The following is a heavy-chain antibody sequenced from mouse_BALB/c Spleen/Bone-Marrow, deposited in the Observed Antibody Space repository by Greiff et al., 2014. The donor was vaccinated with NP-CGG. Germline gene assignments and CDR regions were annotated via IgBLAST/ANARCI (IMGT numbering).Heavy chain of an antibody. J-gene: IGHJ2*01. CDR3: ARRGGEKDYFDY. CDR2: ITSGGRYI. Sequence: EVQVVESGEDLVKSGGSLKLSCAASGFTFSSYGMSWVRQTPDKRLEWVASITSGGRYIYYPDSVKGRFTISRDNAKNTLYLQMSSLKSEDTAMYYCARRGGEKDYFDYWGQGTTLTVSS. CDR1: GFTFSSYG. V-gene: IGHV5-6*01.